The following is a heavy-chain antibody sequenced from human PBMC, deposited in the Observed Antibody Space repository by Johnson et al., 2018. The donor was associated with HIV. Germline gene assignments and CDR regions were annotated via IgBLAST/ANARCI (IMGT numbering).Heavy chain of an antibody. CDR2: ISGSGGST. CDR3: ARDKGRGAFEI. D-gene: IGHD3-10*01. J-gene: IGHJ3*02. V-gene: IGHV3-9*01. Sequence: EVQLVESGGGLVQPGRSLRLSCAASGFTFDDYAMHWVRQAPGKGLEWVSGISGSGGSTYYTDSVKGRVTISRDNAKKSLYLQMNSLRAEDPAVYYCARDKGRGAFEIWGQGTMVTVSS. CDR1: GFTFDDYA.